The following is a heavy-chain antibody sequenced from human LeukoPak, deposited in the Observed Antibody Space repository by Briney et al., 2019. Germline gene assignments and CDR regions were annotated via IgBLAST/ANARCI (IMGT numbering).Heavy chain of an antibody. CDR2: ISYDGSNQ. CDR3: ARDPRPYYYDSSGYYYPGAFDI. D-gene: IGHD3-22*01. J-gene: IGHJ3*02. CDR1: GFTFSGYG. Sequence: PGGSLRLSCAASGFTFSGYGMHWVRQAPGKGLEWVAFISYDGSNQYYADSVKGRFTISRDNAKNSLYLPMNSLRAEDTAVYYCARDPRPYYYDSSGYYYPGAFDIWGQGTMVTVSS. V-gene: IGHV3-30*12.